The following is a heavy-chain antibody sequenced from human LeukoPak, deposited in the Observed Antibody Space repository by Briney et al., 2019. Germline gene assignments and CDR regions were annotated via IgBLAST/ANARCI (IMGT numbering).Heavy chain of an antibody. CDR3: ATNGYYCMDV. V-gene: IGHV4-59*12. J-gene: IGHJ6*03. CDR1: GGSISSYY. D-gene: IGHD2-8*01. CDR2: IYYSASI. Sequence: PSETLSLTCTVAGGSISSYYWSWSRQPPGKGLEWIGYIYYSASINYNPSLKSRVTISVDKSQNQFSLKVNSLTAADTAVYYCATNGYYCMDVWGKGTTVTVSS.